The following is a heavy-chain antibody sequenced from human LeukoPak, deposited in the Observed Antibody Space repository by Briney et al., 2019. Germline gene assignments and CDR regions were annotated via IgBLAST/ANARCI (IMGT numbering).Heavy chain of an antibody. CDR1: GYTFTSYG. D-gene: IGHD2-2*01. V-gene: IGHV1-18*01. J-gene: IGHJ4*02. Sequence: ASVKVSCKASGYTFTSYGISWVRQAPGQGLEWMGWISAYNGNTNYAQKLKGRVTMTTDTSTSTAYMELRSLRSDDTAVYYCARVRCSSTSCYLTGFDYWGQGTLVTVSS. CDR3: ARVRCSSTSCYLTGFDY. CDR2: ISAYNGNT.